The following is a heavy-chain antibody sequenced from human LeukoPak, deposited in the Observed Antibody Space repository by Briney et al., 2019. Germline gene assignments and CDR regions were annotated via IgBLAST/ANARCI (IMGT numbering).Heavy chain of an antibody. CDR2: INANIGGT. Sequence: ASVKVSCKASGYTFTGYYMHWVRQAPGQGLEWMGWINANIGGTNYAQKFQGRVTMTRDTSISTAYMELSRLRSDDTAVYYCARIFNYYDSSGYYYRNGWFNPWGQGTLVTVFS. D-gene: IGHD3-22*01. CDR3: ARIFNYYDSSGYYYRNGWFNP. V-gene: IGHV1-2*02. J-gene: IGHJ5*02. CDR1: GYTFTGYY.